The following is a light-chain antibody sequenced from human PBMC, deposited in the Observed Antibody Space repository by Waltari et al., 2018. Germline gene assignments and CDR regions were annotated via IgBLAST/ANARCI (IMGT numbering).Light chain of an antibody. CDR2: DDS. CDR3: QAWDSYTVI. V-gene: IGLV3-21*02. CDR1: NIEAKS. Sequence: SYVLTQPHSVSVAPGQTARITRGGDNIEAKSVHWYQQKPGQAPVVVVFDDSDRPSGIPERFSGANSGNTATLTISGTQAMDEADYYCQAWDSYTVIFGGGTKLTVL. J-gene: IGLJ2*01.